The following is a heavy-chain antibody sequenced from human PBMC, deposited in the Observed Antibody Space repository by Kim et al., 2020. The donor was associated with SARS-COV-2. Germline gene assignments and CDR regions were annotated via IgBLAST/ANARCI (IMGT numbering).Heavy chain of an antibody. Sequence: ASVKVSCKASGYGFTSYYMHWVRQAPGQGLEWMGRVNPNDNATNYAQRFQGRVSMTGDSSIGVAYMDLSGLRFDDAALYFCARSRPGAKTFDLWGQGTMLTVSS. CDR2: VNPNDNAT. CDR1: GYGFTSYY. D-gene: IGHD2-2*01. CDR3: ARSRPGAKTFDL. V-gene: IGHV1-2*06. J-gene: IGHJ3*01.